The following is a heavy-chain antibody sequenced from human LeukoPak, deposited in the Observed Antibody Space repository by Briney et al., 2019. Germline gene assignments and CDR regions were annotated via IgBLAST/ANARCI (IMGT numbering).Heavy chain of an antibody. CDR2: MNPNSGNT. J-gene: IGHJ4*02. CDR3: ARGDATSHCSGGSCYSPTDY. Sequence: ASVKVSCKASGYTFTSYDINWVRQATGQGLEWMGWMNPNSGNTDNAQKFQGRVTMTRNTSISTAYMELSSLRSEDTAVYYCARGDATSHCSGGSCYSPTDYWGQGTLVTVSS. D-gene: IGHD2-15*01. V-gene: IGHV1-8*01. CDR1: GYTFTSYD.